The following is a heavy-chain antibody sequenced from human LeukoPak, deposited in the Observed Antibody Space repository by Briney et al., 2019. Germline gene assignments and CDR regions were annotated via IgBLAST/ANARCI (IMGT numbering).Heavy chain of an antibody. CDR2: ISAYNGNT. CDR1: GYTFTSYY. D-gene: IGHD5-18*01. CDR3: ARAPRFDSYGYGDY. J-gene: IGHJ4*02. V-gene: IGHV1-18*04. Sequence: GASVKVSCKASGYTFTSYYMHWVRQAPGQGLEWMGWISAYNGNTNYAQKLQGRVTMTTDTSTSTAYMELRSLRSDDTAVYYCARAPRFDSYGYGDYWGQGTLVTVSS.